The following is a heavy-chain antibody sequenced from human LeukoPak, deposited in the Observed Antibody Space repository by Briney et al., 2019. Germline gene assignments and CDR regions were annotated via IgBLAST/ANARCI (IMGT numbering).Heavy chain of an antibody. CDR1: GYTFTGYY. CDR2: INPSGGST. D-gene: IGHD4-11*01. J-gene: IGHJ4*02. V-gene: IGHV1-46*01. CDR3: ARGHNDYPSFDY. Sequence: GASVKVSCKASGYTFTGYYMHWVRQAPGQGLEWMGIINPSGGSTSYAQKFQGRVTMTRDTSISTAYMELSSLTSDDTAVYYCARGHNDYPSFDYWGQGTLVTVSS.